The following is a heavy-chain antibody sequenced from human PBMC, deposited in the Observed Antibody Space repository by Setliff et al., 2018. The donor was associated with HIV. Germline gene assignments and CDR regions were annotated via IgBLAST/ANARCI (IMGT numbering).Heavy chain of an antibody. Sequence: ASVKVSCKASAYTFTDYYMHWVRQAPGQGLEWMGWINPNSGDTNYAQKFQGRVTMTRDTSIKTAYMELSSLRSEDMAVYYCARGTTVTTTPDYWGQGTLVTVSS. J-gene: IGHJ4*02. CDR2: INPNSGDT. CDR1: AYTFTDYY. D-gene: IGHD4-17*01. CDR3: ARGTTVTTTPDY. V-gene: IGHV1-2*02.